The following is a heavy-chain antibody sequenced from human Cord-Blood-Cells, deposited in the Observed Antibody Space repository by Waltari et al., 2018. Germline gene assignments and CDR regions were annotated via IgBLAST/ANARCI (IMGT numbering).Heavy chain of an antibody. CDR1: GGSFSGYY. D-gene: IGHD6-13*01. CDR3: ARGKTSSSWFDY. V-gene: IGHV4-34*01. J-gene: IGHJ4*02. Sequence: QVQLQQWGAGLLKPSETLSPTCAVYGGSFSGYYWNWIRQPPGKGLEWIGEINHSGSTNYNPSLKSRVTISVDTSKNQFSLKLSSVTAADTAVYYCARGKTSSSWFDYWGQGTLVTVSS. CDR2: INHSGST.